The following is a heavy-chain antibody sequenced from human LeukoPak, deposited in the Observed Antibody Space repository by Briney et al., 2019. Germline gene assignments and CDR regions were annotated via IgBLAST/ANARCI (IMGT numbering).Heavy chain of an antibody. CDR2: ISKNIYTT. V-gene: IGHV3-48*03. Sequence: PGGSLRLSCAASGFTFPSSEMNWVRQAPGKGLEWVSYISKNIYTTYYADSVKGRFTISRDNARNSLYLQMNSLRAEDTAIYYCTRDPGYTGSPIDSWGQGTLVIVSS. CDR3: TRDPGYTGSPIDS. J-gene: IGHJ4*02. CDR1: GFTFPSSE. D-gene: IGHD2-2*02.